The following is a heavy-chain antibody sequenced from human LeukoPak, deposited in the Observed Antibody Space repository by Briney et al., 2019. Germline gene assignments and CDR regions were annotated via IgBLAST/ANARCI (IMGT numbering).Heavy chain of an antibody. D-gene: IGHD6-19*01. V-gene: IGHV4-39*01. Sequence: PSETLSLTCTVSGASISSSSYSWGWFRHPPGKGWGWIGSFYYSGSTYYNPSLKSRVTISVDTSKNQFSLKLSSVTAADTAVYYCARHEISGWYLEGMGYAFDIWGQGTMVTVSS. J-gene: IGHJ3*02. CDR2: FYYSGST. CDR3: ARHEISGWYLEGMGYAFDI. CDR1: GASISSSSYS.